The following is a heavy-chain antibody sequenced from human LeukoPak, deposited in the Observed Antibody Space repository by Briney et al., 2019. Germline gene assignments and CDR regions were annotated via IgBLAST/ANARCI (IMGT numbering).Heavy chain of an antibody. CDR3: AKVGGSDWGAFDI. J-gene: IGHJ3*02. D-gene: IGHD1-26*01. CDR1: GFTFSSYA. CDR2: ISGSGGST. V-gene: IGHV3-23*01. Sequence: GGSLRLSCAASGFTFSSYAMSWVRQSPGKGLEWVSAISGSGGSTYYADSVEGRFTISRDNSKNTLYLQMNSLRAEDTAVYYCAKVGGSDWGAFDIWGQGTMVTVSS.